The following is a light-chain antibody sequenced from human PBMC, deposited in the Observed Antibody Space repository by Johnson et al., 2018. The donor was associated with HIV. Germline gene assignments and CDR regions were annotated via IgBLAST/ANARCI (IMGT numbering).Light chain of an antibody. CDR1: SSTIGNNY. J-gene: IGLJ1*01. Sequence: QSVLTQPPSVSAAPGQTVTISCSGSSSTIGNNYVSWYQQLPGTVPKLLIYDNNNRPSRIPDRSSGSKSGTSATVGITGLQAGDEADYYCGTWDSGLGAVYVFGPGTKVTVL. CDR3: GTWDSGLGAVYV. CDR2: DNN. V-gene: IGLV1-51*01.